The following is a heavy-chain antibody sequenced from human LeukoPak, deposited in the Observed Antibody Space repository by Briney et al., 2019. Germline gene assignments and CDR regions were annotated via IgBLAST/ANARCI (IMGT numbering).Heavy chain of an antibody. CDR3: ARGESSGSSWFDP. CDR2: IYYSGST. V-gene: IGHV4-59*01. CDR1: GGSISSYY. J-gene: IGHJ5*02. D-gene: IGHD6-19*01. Sequence: SETLSLTCTVSGGSISSYYWSWIRQPPGKGLEWIGYIYYSGSTNYNPSLKSRVTISVDTSKNQFSLKLSSVTAADTAVYYCARGESSGSSWFDPWGQGTLVTVSS.